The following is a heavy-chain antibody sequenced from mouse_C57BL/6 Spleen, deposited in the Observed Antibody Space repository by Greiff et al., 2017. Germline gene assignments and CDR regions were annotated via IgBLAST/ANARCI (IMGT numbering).Heavy chain of an antibody. CDR1: GYTFTSYW. CDR2: INPSNGGT. Sequence: VKLQQPGTELVKPGASVKLSCKASGYTFTSYWMHWVKQRPGQGLEWIGNINPSNGGTNYNEKFKSKATLTVDKSSSTAYMQLSSLTSEDSAVYYCARWGDYDDYAMDYWGQGTSVTVSS. CDR3: ARWGDYDDYAMDY. J-gene: IGHJ4*01. V-gene: IGHV1-53*01. D-gene: IGHD2-4*01.